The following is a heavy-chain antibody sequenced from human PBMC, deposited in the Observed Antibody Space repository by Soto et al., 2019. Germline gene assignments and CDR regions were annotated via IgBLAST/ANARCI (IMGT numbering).Heavy chain of an antibody. J-gene: IGHJ5*02. D-gene: IGHD3-10*01. Sequence: EVQLLESGGGLVQPGGSLRLSCAASGFTFSSYAMSWVRQAPGKGLEWVSAISGSGGSTYYADSVKGRFTISRDNSKNPPYLQMTSLRAEDTAVYYCAKEAVLLWFGELLERWFDPWGQGTLVTVSS. V-gene: IGHV3-23*01. CDR1: GFTFSSYA. CDR2: ISGSGGST. CDR3: AKEAVLLWFGELLERWFDP.